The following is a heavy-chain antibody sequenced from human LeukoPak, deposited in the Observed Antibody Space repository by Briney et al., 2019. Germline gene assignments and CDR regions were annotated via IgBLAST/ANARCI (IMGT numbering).Heavy chain of an antibody. CDR2: ISSSSSYI. J-gene: IGHJ3*02. Sequence: GGSLRLSCAASGFTFSSYSMNWVRQAPGKGLEWVTSISSSSSYIYYADSVKGRFTISRDNAKNSLYLQMNSLRAEDTAVYYCARKMGTLGHAFDIWGQGTMVTVSS. V-gene: IGHV3-21*01. D-gene: IGHD7-27*01. CDR3: ARKMGTLGHAFDI. CDR1: GFTFSSYS.